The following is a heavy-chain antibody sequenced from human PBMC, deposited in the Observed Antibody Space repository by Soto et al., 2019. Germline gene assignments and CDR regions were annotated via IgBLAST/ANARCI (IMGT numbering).Heavy chain of an antibody. CDR1: GGTFSSYA. CDR3: ARPVSAYAGYYYGMDV. V-gene: IGHV1-69*01. J-gene: IGHJ6*02. Sequence: QVQLVQSGAEVKKPGSSVKVSCKASGGTFSSYAISWVRQAPGQGLEWMGGIIPIFGTANYAQKFQGRVKITADESTRKAYMELSSLRSEDTAVYYCARPVSAYAGYYYGMDVWGQGTTVTVSS. D-gene: IGHD2-2*01. CDR2: IIPIFGTA.